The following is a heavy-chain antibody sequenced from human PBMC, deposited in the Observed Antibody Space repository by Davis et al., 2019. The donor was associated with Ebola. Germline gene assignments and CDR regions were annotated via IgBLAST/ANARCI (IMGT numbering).Heavy chain of an antibody. D-gene: IGHD3-22*01. J-gene: IGHJ1*01. CDR2: IYPGDSDT. CDR1: GYSFTSYW. Sequence: GESLKISCTGSGYSFTSYWIGWVRQMPGKGLEWMGIIYPGDSDTRYSPSFQGQVTISADKSISTAYLQWSSLKASDTAMYYCARSRHYYDSSPQHWGQGTLVTVSS. CDR3: ARSRHYYDSSPQH. V-gene: IGHV5-51*01.